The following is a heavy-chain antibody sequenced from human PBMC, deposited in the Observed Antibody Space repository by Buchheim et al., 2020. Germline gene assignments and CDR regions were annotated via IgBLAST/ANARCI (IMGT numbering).Heavy chain of an antibody. D-gene: IGHD3-10*01. J-gene: IGHJ4*02. Sequence: EVQLVDSGGGLVQPGGSLRLSCAASGFTFSSYWMHWVRQAPGKGPVWVSRINTVGTDTSYADSVKGRFTISRDKARNTLYLQMNSLEAEDTAVYFCARGGTSGSLDYWGQGTL. V-gene: IGHV3-74*01. CDR1: GFTFSSYW. CDR3: ARGGTSGSLDY. CDR2: INTVGTDT.